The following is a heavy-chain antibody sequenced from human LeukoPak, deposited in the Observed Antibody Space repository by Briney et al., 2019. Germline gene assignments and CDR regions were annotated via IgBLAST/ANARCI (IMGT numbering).Heavy chain of an antibody. D-gene: IGHD3-9*01. CDR1: GFTFSSYG. V-gene: IGHV3-23*01. CDR3: AKDGDDILTGLNY. Sequence: TGGSLRLSCAASGFTFSSYGMSWVRQAPGKGLEWVSAISGSGGSTYYADSVKGRFTISRDNSKNTLYLQMNSLRAEDTAVYYCAKDGDDILTGLNYWGQGALVTVSS. J-gene: IGHJ4*02. CDR2: ISGSGGST.